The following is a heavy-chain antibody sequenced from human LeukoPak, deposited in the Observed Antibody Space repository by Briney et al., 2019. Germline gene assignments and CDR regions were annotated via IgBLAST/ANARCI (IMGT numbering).Heavy chain of an antibody. CDR2: IDIIGTS. J-gene: IGHJ4*02. CDR1: GGSISRYY. Sequence: KSSETLSLTCTVSGGSISRYYWSWIRQPAGKGLEWIGRIDIIGTSNYNPSLKSRVTMSGDTSKNQFSLKLSSVTAADTAVYYCARIMVRGVKFDYWGQGTLVTVSS. CDR3: ARIMVRGVKFDY. D-gene: IGHD3-10*01. V-gene: IGHV4-4*07.